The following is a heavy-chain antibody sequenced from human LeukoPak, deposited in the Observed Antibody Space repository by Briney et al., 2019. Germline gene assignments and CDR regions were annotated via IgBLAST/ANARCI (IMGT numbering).Heavy chain of an antibody. V-gene: IGHV4-30-4*01. D-gene: IGHD2-8*01. CDR3: AAYARGLDYFDY. CDR2: ICYSGST. Sequence: SQTLSLTCTVSGGSVSSGDYYWSWIRQPPGKGLEWIGYICYSGSTYYNPSLKSRVTISVDTSKNQFSLKLSSVTAADTAVYYCAAYARGLDYFDYWGQGTLVTVSS. CDR1: GGSVSSGDYY. J-gene: IGHJ4*02.